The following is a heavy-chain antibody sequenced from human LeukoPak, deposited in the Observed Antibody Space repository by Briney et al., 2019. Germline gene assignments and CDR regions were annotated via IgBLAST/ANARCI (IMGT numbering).Heavy chain of an antibody. J-gene: IGHJ4*02. CDR3: AGELLDYYDSSGYHRYFDY. V-gene: IGHV1-69*01. Sequence: SVKVSCKASGGTFTSYAISWVRQAPGQGLEWMGGIIPIFGTANYAQKFQGRVKITADESTSTAYMELSSLSSEDTAVYYCAGELLDYYDSSGYHRYFDYWGQGTLVTVSS. CDR2: IIPIFGTA. D-gene: IGHD3-22*01. CDR1: GGTFTSYA.